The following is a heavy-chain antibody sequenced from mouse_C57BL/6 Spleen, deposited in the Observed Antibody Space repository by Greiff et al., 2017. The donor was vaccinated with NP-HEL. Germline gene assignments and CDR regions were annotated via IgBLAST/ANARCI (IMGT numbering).Heavy chain of an antibody. CDR3: ARYWDAMDY. CDR1: GYAFSSSW. J-gene: IGHJ4*01. CDR2: IYPGDGDT. V-gene: IGHV1-82*01. Sequence: VKLQESGPELVKPGASVKISCKASGYAFSSSWMNWVKQRPGKGLEWIGRIYPGDGDTNYNGKFKGKATLTADKSSSTAYMQLSSLTSEDSAVYFCARYWDAMDYWGQGTSVTVSS. D-gene: IGHD4-1*01.